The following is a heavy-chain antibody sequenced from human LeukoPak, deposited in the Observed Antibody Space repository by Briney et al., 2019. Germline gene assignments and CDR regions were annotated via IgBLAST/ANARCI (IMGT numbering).Heavy chain of an antibody. Sequence: PGGSLRLSCAASRFTFSNYVMHWVRQAPGKGLEYVSAISSNGGSTYYANSVKGRFTISRDNSKNTLYLQMGSLRAEDMAVYYCARGIAVAGTLWDYWGQGTLVTVSS. CDR3: ARGIAVAGTLWDY. V-gene: IGHV3-64*01. CDR2: ISSNGGST. J-gene: IGHJ4*02. D-gene: IGHD6-19*01. CDR1: RFTFSNYV.